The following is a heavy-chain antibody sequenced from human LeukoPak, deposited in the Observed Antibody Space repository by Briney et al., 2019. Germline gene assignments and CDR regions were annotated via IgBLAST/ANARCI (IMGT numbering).Heavy chain of an antibody. D-gene: IGHD3-9*01. J-gene: IGHJ4*02. CDR2: INPSRGST. CDR1: GYTFTSYY. Sequence: AASVKVSCKASGYTFTSYYMHWVRQAPGQGLEWMGIINPSRGSTSQAQTFQGRVTMTRDMSTSTVSMELSSLRSEDTAVYYCARDLGGHYDILTGYQYGGYFDYWGQGTLVTVSS. V-gene: IGHV1-46*01. CDR3: ARDLGGHYDILTGYQYGGYFDY.